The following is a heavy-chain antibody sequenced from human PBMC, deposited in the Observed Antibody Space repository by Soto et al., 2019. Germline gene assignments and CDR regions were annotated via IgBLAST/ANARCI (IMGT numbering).Heavy chain of an antibody. CDR2: IYYSGST. V-gene: IGHV4-31*03. CDR1: GGSISSGGYY. D-gene: IGHD6-6*01. CDR3: ASVSGSSSAYYYYGMDV. Sequence: QVQLQESGPGLVKPSQTLSLTCTVSGGSISSGGYYWTWIRQHPGKGLEWIGYIYYSGSTYYNPSLKSRVTISVDTSKNQFSLKLSSVTAADTAVYYCASVSGSSSAYYYYGMDVWGQGTTVTVSS. J-gene: IGHJ6*02.